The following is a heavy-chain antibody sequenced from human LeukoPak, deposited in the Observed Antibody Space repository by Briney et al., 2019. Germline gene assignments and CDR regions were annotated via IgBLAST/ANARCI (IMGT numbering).Heavy chain of an antibody. D-gene: IGHD3-3*01. Sequence: SETLSLTCTVSGGSISSSSYYWGWIRQPPGKGLEWIGSIYYSGSTYYNPSLKSRATISVDTSKNQFSLKLSSVTAADTAVYYCATHDYDFWSGYWYYFDYWGQGTLVTVSS. CDR3: ATHDYDFWSGYWYYFDY. CDR1: GGSISSSSYY. J-gene: IGHJ4*02. V-gene: IGHV4-39*01. CDR2: IYYSGST.